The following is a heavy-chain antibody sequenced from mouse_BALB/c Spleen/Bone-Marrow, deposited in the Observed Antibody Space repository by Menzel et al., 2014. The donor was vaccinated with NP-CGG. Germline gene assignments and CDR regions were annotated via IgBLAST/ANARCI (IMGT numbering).Heavy chain of an antibody. V-gene: IGHV7-3*02. CDR2: IRNKANGYTT. CDR1: GFTFTDYY. Sequence: EVQGVESGGGLVQPGGSLRLSCATSGFTFTDYYMSWVRQPLGKALEWLGFIRNKANGYTTEYSASVKGRFTISRDNSQNILYLQMNTLRAEDSATYYCARDNYYGYHWYFDVWGAGTTVTVSS. CDR3: ARDNYYGYHWYFDV. J-gene: IGHJ1*01. D-gene: IGHD1-2*01.